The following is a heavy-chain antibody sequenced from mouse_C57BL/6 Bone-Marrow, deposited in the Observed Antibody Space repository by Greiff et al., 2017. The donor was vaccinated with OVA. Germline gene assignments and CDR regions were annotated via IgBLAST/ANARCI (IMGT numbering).Heavy chain of an antibody. CDR3: ARPRITTVVEGYFDV. CDR1: GFTFSSYT. Sequence: EVKLMESGGGLVKPGGSLKLSCAASGFTFSSYTMSWVRQTPEKRLEWVATISGGGGNTYYPDSVQGRFTISRDNAKNTLYLQMSSLRSEDTALYYCARPRITTVVEGYFDVWGTGTTVTVSS. D-gene: IGHD1-1*01. J-gene: IGHJ1*03. V-gene: IGHV5-9*01. CDR2: ISGGGGNT.